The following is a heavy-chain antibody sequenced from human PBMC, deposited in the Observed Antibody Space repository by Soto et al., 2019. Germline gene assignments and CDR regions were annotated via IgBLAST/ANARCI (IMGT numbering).Heavy chain of an antibody. CDR2: ISWNSGSI. D-gene: IGHD3-10*01. J-gene: IGHJ6*02. V-gene: IGHV3-9*01. CDR3: AKGQLKSLTYGMDV. Sequence: GGSLRLSCAASGFTFDDYAMHWVRQAPGKGLGWVSGISWNSGSIGYADSVKGRFTISRDNAKNSLYLQMNSLRAEDTALYYCAKGQLKSLTYGMDVWGQGTTVTVSS. CDR1: GFTFDDYA.